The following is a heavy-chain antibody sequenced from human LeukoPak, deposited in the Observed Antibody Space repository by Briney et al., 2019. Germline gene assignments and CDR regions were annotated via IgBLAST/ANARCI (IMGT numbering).Heavy chain of an antibody. CDR1: GGSISSYY. J-gene: IGHJ6*03. V-gene: IGHV4-59*01. D-gene: IGHD6-19*01. CDR2: IYYSGGT. CDR3: ARGGWAYYYYMDV. Sequence: SETLSLTCTVSGGSISSYYWSWIRQPPGKGLEWIGYIYYSGGTNYNPSLKSRVTISVDTSKNQFSLKLSSVTAADTAVYYCARGGWAYYYYMDVWGKGTTVTISS.